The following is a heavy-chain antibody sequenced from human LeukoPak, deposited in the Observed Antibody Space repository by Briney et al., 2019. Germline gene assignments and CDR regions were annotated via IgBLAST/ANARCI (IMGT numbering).Heavy chain of an antibody. CDR3: ARDAYCSSTSCHMGDWFDP. CDR1: GYTFTSYG. J-gene: IGHJ5*02. D-gene: IGHD2-2*02. Sequence: ASVKVSCKASGYTFTSYGLSWVRQAPGRGLEWMGWISAYNGNTNYAQKLQGRVTMTTDTSTSTAYMDLSSLRSDDTAVYYCARDAYCSSTSCHMGDWFDPWGQGTLVTVSS. CDR2: ISAYNGNT. V-gene: IGHV1-18*01.